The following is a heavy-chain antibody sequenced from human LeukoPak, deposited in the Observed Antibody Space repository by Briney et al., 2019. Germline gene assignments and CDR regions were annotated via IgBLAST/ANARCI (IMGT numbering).Heavy chain of an antibody. Sequence: PGGSLRLSCAIFGFTFSSYCMSWVRQAPGKGLEWVANIKQDGSEKYYVDSVKGRFIISRDNAKNSLYLQMNSLRVEDTAAYYCAMSRSSVGAFDIWGQGTMVTVSS. CDR3: AMSRSSVGAFDI. CDR2: IKQDGSEK. D-gene: IGHD6-6*01. CDR1: GFTFSSYC. V-gene: IGHV3-7*01. J-gene: IGHJ3*02.